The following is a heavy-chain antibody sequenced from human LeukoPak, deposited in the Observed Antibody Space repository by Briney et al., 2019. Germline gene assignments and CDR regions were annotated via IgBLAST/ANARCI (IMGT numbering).Heavy chain of an antibody. D-gene: IGHD2-8*01. CDR1: GFTFSRYS. Sequence: GGSLRLSCAASGFTFSRYSMNWVRQAPGKGLEWVSSISSSSSYIYYADSVKGRFTVSRDNAKNSLYLQMNSLRAEDTAVYYCVIDVVIMVYAQDYYYMDGCGKGSTVTVSS. V-gene: IGHV3-21*01. J-gene: IGHJ6*03. CDR2: ISSSSSYI. CDR3: VIDVVIMVYAQDYYYMDG.